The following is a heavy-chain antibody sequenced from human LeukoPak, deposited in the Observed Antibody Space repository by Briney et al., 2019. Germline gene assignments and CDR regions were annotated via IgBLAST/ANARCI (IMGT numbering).Heavy chain of an antibody. CDR2: IYSGGST. CDR3: ARGHGSAYYYGSGNYFDY. Sequence: GGSLRLSCAASGFTVSSNYMSWVRQAPGKGLEWVSVIYSGGSTYYADSVKGRFTISRDNSKNTLYLQMNSLRAEDTAVYYCARGHGSAYYYGSGNYFDYWGQGTLVTVSS. V-gene: IGHV3-53*01. D-gene: IGHD3-10*01. CDR1: GFTVSSNY. J-gene: IGHJ4*02.